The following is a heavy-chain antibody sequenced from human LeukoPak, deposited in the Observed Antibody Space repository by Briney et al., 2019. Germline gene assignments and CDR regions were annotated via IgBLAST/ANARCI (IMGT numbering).Heavy chain of an antibody. CDR3: AEWGLGIAAADY. CDR1: RHIHSSFC. Sequence: GRSLRLSCAVSRHIHSSFCMQWVGQAPGKGLEWVAVISYDGSNKYYADSVKGRFTISRDNPKNTLYLQMNSLRVEDPAVYSCAEWGLGIAAADYWGQGTLVTVSS. J-gene: IGHJ4*02. V-gene: IGHV3-30*18. D-gene: IGHD6-13*01. CDR2: ISYDGSNK.